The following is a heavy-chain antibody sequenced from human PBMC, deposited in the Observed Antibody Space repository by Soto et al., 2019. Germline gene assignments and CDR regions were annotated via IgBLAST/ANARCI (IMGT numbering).Heavy chain of an antibody. CDR3: TTDSYATRIEVRFAD. J-gene: IGHJ4*01. CDR1: GFAFSNSW. D-gene: IGHD2-15*01. CDR2: IKSKAHGATK. Sequence: EVQLVESGGGLVKPGGSLRLSCAASGFAFSNSWINWVRQAPGKGLEWVCRIKSKAHGATKDFAAPVRGSFAITRDDSINMVYLQINSLNTEDTALYYCTTDSYATRIEVRFADWGRVTLVTVSS. V-gene: IGHV3-15*07.